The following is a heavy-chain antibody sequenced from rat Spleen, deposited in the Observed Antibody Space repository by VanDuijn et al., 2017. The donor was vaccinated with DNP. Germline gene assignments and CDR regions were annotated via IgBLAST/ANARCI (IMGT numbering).Heavy chain of an antibody. CDR1: GFAFNNFW. V-gene: IGHV5-7*01. Sequence: EVQLVESGGDLVQPGRSLKLSCVASGFAFNNFWMAWIRQAPKKGLEWVATIINDGGSKYYRDSVKGRFTIYRDNTESTLYLQMDSVRSDDTATYYCATGVRGGYEEWFANRGQGTLVTVSS. J-gene: IGHJ3*01. CDR3: ATGVRGGYEEWFAN. CDR2: IINDGGSK. D-gene: IGHD1-11*01.